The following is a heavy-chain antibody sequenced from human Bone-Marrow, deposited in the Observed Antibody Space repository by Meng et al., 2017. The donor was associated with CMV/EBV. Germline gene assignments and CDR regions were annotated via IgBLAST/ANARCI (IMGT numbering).Heavy chain of an antibody. V-gene: IGHV4-31*02. D-gene: IGHD3-22*01. CDR2: IYYSGTT. J-gene: IGHJ4*02. CDR3: ARLITPHYDGNPRFFDY. CDR1: SINGFDYY. Sequence: QVQLQESGPGLVKPSQTPSINGFDYYWSWIRQLPGKGLEWIVYIYYSGTTSYNPSLKSRLTISIDTSKNQFSLSLYSVTAADTAVYFCARLITPHYDGNPRFFDYWGQGSLVTVSS.